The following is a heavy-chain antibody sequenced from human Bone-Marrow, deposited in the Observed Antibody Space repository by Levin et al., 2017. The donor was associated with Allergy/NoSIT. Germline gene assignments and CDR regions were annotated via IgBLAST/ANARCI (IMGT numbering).Heavy chain of an antibody. CDR1: GFTFSSYG. Sequence: GESLKISCAASGFTFSSYGMHWVRQAPGKGLEWVAVISYDGSNKYYADSVKGRFTISRDNSKNTLYLQMNSLRAEDTAVYYCAKILSEKANGFQHWGQGTLVTVSS. CDR3: AKILSEKANGFQH. D-gene: IGHD2-8*01. V-gene: IGHV3-30*18. J-gene: IGHJ1*01. CDR2: ISYDGSNK.